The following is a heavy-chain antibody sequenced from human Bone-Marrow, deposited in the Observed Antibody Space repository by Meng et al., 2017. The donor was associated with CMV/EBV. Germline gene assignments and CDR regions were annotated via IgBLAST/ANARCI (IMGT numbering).Heavy chain of an antibody. CDR3: ARETSLRTVTTLGDY. CDR1: GFTFGDYA. Sequence: GESLKISCTASGFTFGDYAMSWVRQAPGKGLEWVANIKQDGSEKYYVDSVKGRFTISRDNAKNSLYLQMNTLRAEDTAVYYCARETSLRTVTTLGDYWGQGTLVTVSS. D-gene: IGHD4-17*01. CDR2: IKQDGSEK. J-gene: IGHJ4*02. V-gene: IGHV3-7*01.